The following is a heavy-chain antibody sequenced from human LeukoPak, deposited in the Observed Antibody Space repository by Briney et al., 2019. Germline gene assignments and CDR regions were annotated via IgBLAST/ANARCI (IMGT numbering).Heavy chain of an antibody. J-gene: IGHJ6*02. CDR1: GGSISSGGYY. CDR2: ICYSGST. D-gene: IGHD1-26*01. V-gene: IGHV4-31*03. Sequence: SETLSLTCTVSGGSISSGGYYWSWIRQHPGKGLEWIGYICYSGSTYYNPSLKSRVTISVDTSKNQFSLKLSSVTAADTAVYYCARGRSNYYGMDVWGQGTTVTVSS. CDR3: ARGRSNYYGMDV.